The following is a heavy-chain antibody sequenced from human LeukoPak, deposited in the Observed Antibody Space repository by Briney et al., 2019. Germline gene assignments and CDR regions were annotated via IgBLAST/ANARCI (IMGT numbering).Heavy chain of an antibody. D-gene: IGHD3-10*01. CDR1: GGSISSSSYY. V-gene: IGHV4-39*07. CDR3: ARVRPDYYGSGSYIDYYYYYYMDV. CDR2: IYYSGST. Sequence: SETLSLTCTVSGGSISSSSYYWGWIRQPPGKGLEWIGSIYYSGSTNYNPSLKSRVTISVDTSKNQFSLKLSSVTAADTAVYYCARVRPDYYGSGSYIDYYYYYYMDVWGKGTTVTISS. J-gene: IGHJ6*03.